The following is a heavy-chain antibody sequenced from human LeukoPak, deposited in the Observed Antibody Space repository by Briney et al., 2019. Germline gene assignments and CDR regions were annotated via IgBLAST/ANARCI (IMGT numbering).Heavy chain of an antibody. J-gene: IGHJ4*02. D-gene: IGHD5-24*01. CDR3: ARESDGYNADLDY. CDR1: GITVSSYY. CDR2: IYSGGST. V-gene: IGHV3-66*01. Sequence: GGSLRLSCAASGITVSSYYMSWVRQAPGKGLEWVSVIYSGGSTYYADSVKGRFTISRDNSKNTLYLQMNSLRAEDTAVYYCARESDGYNADLDYWGQGTLVTVSS.